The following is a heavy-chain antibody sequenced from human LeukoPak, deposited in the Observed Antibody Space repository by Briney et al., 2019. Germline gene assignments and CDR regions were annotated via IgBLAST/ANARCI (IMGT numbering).Heavy chain of an antibody. Sequence: PGGSLILSCAASGFAFSDSWMTWIRQAPGKGLEWVAFIKGDGSAKKYVDSVKGRFTISRDNAKNSLFLQMNSLRAEDTAVYYCARDRGWIQHDIWGQGTMVTVSS. CDR3: ARDRGWIQHDI. V-gene: IGHV3-7*01. CDR1: GFAFSDSW. D-gene: IGHD5-18*01. CDR2: IKGDGSAK. J-gene: IGHJ3*02.